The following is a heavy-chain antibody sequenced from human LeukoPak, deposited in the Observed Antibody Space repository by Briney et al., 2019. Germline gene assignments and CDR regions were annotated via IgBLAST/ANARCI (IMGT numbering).Heavy chain of an antibody. J-gene: IGHJ3*02. Sequence: PSETLSLTCAVYGGSFSGYYWSWIRQPPGKGLEWIGEINHSGSTNYNPSLKSRVTISVDTSKNQFSLKLSSVTAADTAVYYCASPGAIAAAADDAFDIWGQGTMVTVSS. CDR2: INHSGST. CDR1: GGSFSGYY. V-gene: IGHV4-34*01. D-gene: IGHD6-13*01. CDR3: ASPGAIAAAADDAFDI.